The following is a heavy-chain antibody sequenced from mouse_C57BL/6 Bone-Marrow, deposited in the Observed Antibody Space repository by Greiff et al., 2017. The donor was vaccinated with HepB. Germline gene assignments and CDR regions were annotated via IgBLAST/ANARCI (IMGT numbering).Heavy chain of an antibody. CDR2: IYPGNSDT. Sequence: EVQLQQSGPVLARPGASVKMSCKTSGYTFTSYWMHWVKQRPGQGLEWIGAIYPGNSDTSYNQKFKGKAKLTAVTSASTAYMELSSLTNEDSAVYYCTRFRDYGSSDAMDYWGQGTSVTVSS. J-gene: IGHJ4*01. V-gene: IGHV1-5*01. D-gene: IGHD1-1*01. CDR1: GYTFTSYW. CDR3: TRFRDYGSSDAMDY.